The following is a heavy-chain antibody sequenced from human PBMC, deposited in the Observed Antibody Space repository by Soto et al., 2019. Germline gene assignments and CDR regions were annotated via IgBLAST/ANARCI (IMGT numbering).Heavy chain of an antibody. J-gene: IGHJ6*02. CDR2: INHGGST. V-gene: IGHV4-34*01. Sequence: SETLSLTCAVYGGSFSGYYWSWIRQPPGKGLEWIGEINHGGSTNYNPSLKSRVTISVDTSKNQFSLKLSSVTAADTAVYYCARGGGVLLWFGELYPYYYGMDVWGQGTTVTV. D-gene: IGHD3-10*01. CDR1: GGSFSGYY. CDR3: ARGGGVLLWFGELYPYYYGMDV.